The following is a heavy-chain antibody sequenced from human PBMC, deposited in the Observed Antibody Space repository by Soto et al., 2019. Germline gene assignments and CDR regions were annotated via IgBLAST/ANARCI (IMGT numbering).Heavy chain of an antibody. CDR3: ARLYCSGGSCDTGDAFDI. CDR2: IYHSGST. CDR1: CLSIRSFY. Sequence: LYLTCTYRCLSIRSFYWSCMGESPGKGLEWIGYIYHSGSTNYNPSLKSRVTISEDTSKNQFSLKLRSVTAADTAVYYCARLYCSGGSCDTGDAFDIWGQGTMVT. J-gene: IGHJ3*02. D-gene: IGHD2-15*01. V-gene: IGHV4-59*08.